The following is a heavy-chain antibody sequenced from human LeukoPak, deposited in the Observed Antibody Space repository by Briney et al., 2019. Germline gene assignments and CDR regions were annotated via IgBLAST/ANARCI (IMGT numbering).Heavy chain of an antibody. CDR2: FDPEDGET. CDR3: AGYYRLYGSGSPFDY. CDR1: GYTLTELS. V-gene: IGHV1-24*01. D-gene: IGHD3-10*01. J-gene: IGHJ4*02. Sequence: ASVKVSCKVSGYTLTELSMHWVRQAPGKGLEWMGGFDPEDGETIYAQKFQGRVTMTEDTSTDTAYMELSSLRSEDTAVYYCAGYYRLYGSGSPFDYWGQGTLVTVSS.